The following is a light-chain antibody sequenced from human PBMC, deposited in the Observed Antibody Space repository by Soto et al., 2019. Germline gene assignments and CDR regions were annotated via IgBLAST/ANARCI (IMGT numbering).Light chain of an antibody. J-gene: IGLJ1*01. V-gene: IGLV2-14*01. CDR3: SSYTRSSTPYV. Sequence: QSALTQPASVSGSPGQSITISCTGTISDVGGYNYVSWYQQHPGKAPKLMIYEVSNRPSGVSNRFSGSKSGNTASLTISGLQAEDEADYYCSSYTRSSTPYVYGTGTKVTVL. CDR2: EVS. CDR1: ISDVGGYNY.